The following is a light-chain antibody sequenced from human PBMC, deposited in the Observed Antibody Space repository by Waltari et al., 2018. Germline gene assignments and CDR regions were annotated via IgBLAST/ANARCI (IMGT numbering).Light chain of an antibody. V-gene: IGLV2-14*03. CDR1: SSDVGGYKY. CDR2: DVS. J-gene: IGLJ1*01. Sequence: QSALTQPASVSGSPGQSITLSCTGTSSDVGGYKYVSWYQQHPGKAPKLMIYDVSTRPSGVSNRFSGSKSGNTASLTISGLQAEDEADYYCSSYTTSNTLVFGTGTNVIVL. CDR3: SSYTTSNTLV.